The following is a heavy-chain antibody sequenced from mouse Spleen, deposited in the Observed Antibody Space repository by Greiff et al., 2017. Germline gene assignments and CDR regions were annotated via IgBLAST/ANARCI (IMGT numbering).Heavy chain of an antibody. V-gene: IGHV1-18*01. Sequence: EVQVVESGPELVKPGASVKIPCKASGYTFTDYNMDWVKQSHGKSLEWIGDINPNNGGTIYNQKFKGKATLTVDKSSSTAYMELRSLTSEDTAVYYCARRRGSSLYYAMDYWGQGTSVTVSS. CDR3: ARRRGSSLYYAMDY. D-gene: IGHD1-1*01. J-gene: IGHJ4*01. CDR1: GYTFTDYN. CDR2: INPNNGGT.